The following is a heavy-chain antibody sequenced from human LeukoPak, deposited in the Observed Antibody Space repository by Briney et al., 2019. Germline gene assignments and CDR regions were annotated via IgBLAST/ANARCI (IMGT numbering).Heavy chain of an antibody. J-gene: IGHJ4*02. V-gene: IGHV3-21*01. D-gene: IGHD5-24*01. CDR1: GFTFSSYS. Sequence: GGSLRLSCAASGFTFSSYSMNWVRQAPGKGLEWVSSISSSSSYIYYADSVKGRFTISRDNAKNSLYLQMNSLRAEDTAVYYCAIITGRDGYNLGSPVDYWGQGTLVTASS. CDR2: ISSSSSYI. CDR3: AIITGRDGYNLGSPVDY.